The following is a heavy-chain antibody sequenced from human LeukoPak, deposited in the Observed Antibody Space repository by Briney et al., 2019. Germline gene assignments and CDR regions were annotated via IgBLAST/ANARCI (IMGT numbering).Heavy chain of an antibody. V-gene: IGHV4-38-2*02. CDR3: SGGVYQLQVQINAFVI. J-gene: IGHJ3*02. CDR2: IYNSGST. CDR1: GYSISSGYY. D-gene: IGHD6-6*01. Sequence: SETLSLTCTVSGYSISSGYYWGWIRQPPGKGLEWIGRIYNSGSTYYNPSLQSRVTISVDTSKNQFSLKLSSVTAADTAVYYCSGGVYQLQVQINAFVIWGQGTMVTVSS.